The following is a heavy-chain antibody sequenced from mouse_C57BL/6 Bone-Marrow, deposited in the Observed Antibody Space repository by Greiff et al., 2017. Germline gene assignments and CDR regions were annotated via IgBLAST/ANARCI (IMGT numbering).Heavy chain of an antibody. J-gene: IGHJ2*01. V-gene: IGHV14-4*01. Sequence: EVQLLQSGADLVRPGASVKLSCTASGFNITDDYMHWVQQRPEQGLEWIGWIDPENGDTEYASKWQGKATITADTSSNRADLQLSSLTSEDTAVYDYTVGCGSSCYFDYWGQGTTLTVSS. CDR1: GFNITDDY. D-gene: IGHD1-1*01. CDR3: TVGCGSSCYFDY. CDR2: IDPENGDT.